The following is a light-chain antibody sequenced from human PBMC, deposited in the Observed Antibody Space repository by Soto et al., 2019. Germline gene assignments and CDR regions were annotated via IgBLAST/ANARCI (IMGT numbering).Light chain of an antibody. CDR3: SSYTTSSSWV. CDR2: VVS. J-gene: IGLJ3*02. CDR1: SSDVGGYNY. Sequence: QSALTQPASVPGSPGQSITISCTGTSSDVGGYNYVSWFQQHPGKAPKLMIYVVSNRPSGISNRFSGSKSGNTASLTISGLQAEDEADYYCSSYTTSSSWVFGGGTKLTVL. V-gene: IGLV2-14*01.